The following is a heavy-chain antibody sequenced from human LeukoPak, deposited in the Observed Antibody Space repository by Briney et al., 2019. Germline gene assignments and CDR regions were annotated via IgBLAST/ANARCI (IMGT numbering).Heavy chain of an antibody. Sequence: PGGSLRLSCAASGFTFSSHWMSWVRQAPGKGPEWVANIKQDGGEKYYVDSVKGRFTISRDNAKNSLYLQMNSLRAEDTAIYYCARDKVVGATYFDYWGRGILVTVSS. D-gene: IGHD1-26*01. J-gene: IGHJ4*02. CDR3: ARDKVVGATYFDY. CDR2: IKQDGGEK. V-gene: IGHV3-7*01. CDR1: GFTFSSHW.